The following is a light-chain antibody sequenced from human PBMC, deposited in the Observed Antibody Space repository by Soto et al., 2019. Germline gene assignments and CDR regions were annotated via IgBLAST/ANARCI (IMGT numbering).Light chain of an antibody. Sequence: QLVLTQPPSVSGAPGQRVTISCTGSSSNIGAGYDVHWYQQLPGTAPKLLIYGNNNRPSGVPDRFSGSKSGTSASLAITGLQAEDEADYYCQSYDTNLSGVFGGGTKLTVL. J-gene: IGLJ2*01. V-gene: IGLV1-40*01. CDR3: QSYDTNLSGV. CDR1: SSNIGAGYD. CDR2: GNN.